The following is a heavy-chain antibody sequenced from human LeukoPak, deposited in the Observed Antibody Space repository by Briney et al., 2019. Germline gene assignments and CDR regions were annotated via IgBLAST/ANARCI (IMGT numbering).Heavy chain of an antibody. V-gene: IGHV1-2*02. CDR3: ARDPPYYYDSSGSTTQTLDY. Sequence: GASVKVSCKASGYTFIGLYMHWVRQAPGQGLEWMGRINPDSGGTNYAQKFQGRVTMTRDTSISTAYMEVSRLRSDDTAVYYCARDPPYYYDSSGSTTQTLDYWGQGTLVTVS. J-gene: IGHJ4*02. D-gene: IGHD3-22*01. CDR1: GYTFIGLY. CDR2: INPDSGGT.